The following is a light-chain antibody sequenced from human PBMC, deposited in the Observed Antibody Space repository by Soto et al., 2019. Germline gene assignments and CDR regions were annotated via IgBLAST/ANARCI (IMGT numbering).Light chain of an antibody. V-gene: IGKV3-20*01. Sequence: EIVLTQFPGALSLSPGERVTLSCRASQTVRNTYLAWYQQKSGQAPKFLIYGASNRATGIPDRFSGSGSGTDFTLTISRPEPEDFAVYYCHQYGALPPTFGGGTKVEIK. CDR3: HQYGALPPT. CDR2: GAS. CDR1: QTVRNTY. J-gene: IGKJ4*01.